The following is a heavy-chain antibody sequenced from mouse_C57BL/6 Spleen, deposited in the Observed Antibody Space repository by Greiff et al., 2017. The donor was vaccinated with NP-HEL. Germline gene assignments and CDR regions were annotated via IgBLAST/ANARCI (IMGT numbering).Heavy chain of an antibody. J-gene: IGHJ2*01. CDR3: ARPFGTTVVATDY. CDR1: GYTFTSYW. CDR2: IHPNSGST. Sequence: QVQLQQPGAELVKPGASVKLSCKASGYTFTSYWMHWVKQRPGQGLEWIGMIHPNSGSTNYNEKFKSKATLTVDKSSSTAYMQLSSLTSADSAVYYCARPFGTTVVATDYWGQGTTLTVSS. V-gene: IGHV1-64*01. D-gene: IGHD1-1*01.